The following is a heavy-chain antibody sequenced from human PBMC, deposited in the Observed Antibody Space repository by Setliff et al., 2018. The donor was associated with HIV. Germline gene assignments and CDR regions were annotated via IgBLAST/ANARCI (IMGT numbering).Heavy chain of an antibody. J-gene: IGHJ6*03. Sequence: SLTCAVYGGSFSGYYWSWIRQPPGKGLEWIGEINHSGSTNYNPSLKSRVTISVDTSKNQFSLKLSSVTAADTAVYYCARPGRASYYYYMNVWGKGTTVTVSS. D-gene: IGHD3-10*01. CDR3: ARPGRASYYYYMNV. CDR2: INHSGST. V-gene: IGHV4-34*01. CDR1: GGSFSGYY.